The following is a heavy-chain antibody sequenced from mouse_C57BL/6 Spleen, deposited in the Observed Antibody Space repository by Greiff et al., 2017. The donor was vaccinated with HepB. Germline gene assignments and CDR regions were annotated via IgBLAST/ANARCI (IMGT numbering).Heavy chain of an antibody. J-gene: IGHJ1*03. CDR3: ARWDYDEDFDV. Sequence: VQLQQSGPELVKPGASVKISCKASGYAFSSSWMNWVKQRPGKGLEWIGRIYPGDGDTNYNGKFKGKATLTADKSSSTAYMQLSSLTSEDAAVYFCARWDYDEDFDVWGTRTTVTVSS. CDR2: IYPGDGDT. D-gene: IGHD2-4*01. CDR1: GYAFSSSW. V-gene: IGHV1-82*01.